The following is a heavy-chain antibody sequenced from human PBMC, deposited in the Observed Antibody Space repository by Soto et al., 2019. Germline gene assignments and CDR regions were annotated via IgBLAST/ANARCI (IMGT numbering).Heavy chain of an antibody. V-gene: IGHV3-48*02. CDR3: ARVPGDQTPTMVRGWGLVRRGMDV. CDR1: GFTFSSYS. D-gene: IGHD3-10*01. CDR2: ISSSSSTI. Sequence: GGSLRLSCAASGFTFSSYSMNWVRQAPGKGLEWVSYISSSSSTIYYADSVKGRFTISRDNAKNSLYLQMNSLRDEDTAVYYCARVPGDQTPTMVRGWGLVRRGMDVWGQGTTVTVSS. J-gene: IGHJ6*02.